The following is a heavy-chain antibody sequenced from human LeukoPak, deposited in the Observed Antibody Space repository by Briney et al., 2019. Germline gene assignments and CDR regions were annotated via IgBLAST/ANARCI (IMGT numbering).Heavy chain of an antibody. Sequence: ASVKVSCKASGYTFTSYDINWVRQATGQGLEWMGWMNPNSGNTGYAQKFQGRVTITRNTSISTAYMELSSLRSEDTAVYYCARSATIAARGGHWFDPWGQGTLVTVSS. CDR3: ARSATIAARGGHWFDP. CDR1: GYTFTSYD. V-gene: IGHV1-8*03. D-gene: IGHD6-6*01. J-gene: IGHJ5*02. CDR2: MNPNSGNT.